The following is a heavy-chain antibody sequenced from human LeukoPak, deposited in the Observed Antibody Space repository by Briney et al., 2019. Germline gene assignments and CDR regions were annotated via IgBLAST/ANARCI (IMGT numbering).Heavy chain of an antibody. D-gene: IGHD6-6*01. J-gene: IGHJ4*02. CDR2: IIPIFGTA. Sequence: GASVKVSCKASGYTFNTFGISWVRQAPGQGLEWMGGIIPIFGTANYAQKFQGRVTITADKSTSTAYMELRSLRSEDTAVYYCARDPYSSSSIVTSEREGDDYWGQGTLVTVSS. V-gene: IGHV1-69*06. CDR1: GYTFNTFG. CDR3: ARDPYSSSSIVTSEREGDDY.